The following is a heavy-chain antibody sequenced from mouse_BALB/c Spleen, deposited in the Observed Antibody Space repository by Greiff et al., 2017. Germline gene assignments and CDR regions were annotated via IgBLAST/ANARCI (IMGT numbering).Heavy chain of an antibody. D-gene: IGHD3-2*01. Sequence: EVKLMESGGGLVQPGGSLKLSCAASGFTFSSYTMSWVRQTPEKRLEWVAYISNGGGSTYYPDTVKGRFTISRDNAKNTLYLQMSSLKSEDTAMYYCARLKGDRDAMDYWGQGTSVTVSS. CDR2: ISNGGGST. CDR1: GFTFSSYT. CDR3: ARLKGDRDAMDY. V-gene: IGHV5-12-2*01. J-gene: IGHJ4*01.